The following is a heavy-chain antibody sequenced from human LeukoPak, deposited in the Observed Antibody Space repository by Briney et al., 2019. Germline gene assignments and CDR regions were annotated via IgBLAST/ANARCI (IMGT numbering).Heavy chain of an antibody. D-gene: IGHD5-18*01. CDR2: IYYSGST. Sequence: SETLSLTCTVSGGSISSYYWSWIRQPPGKGLEWIGYIYYSGSTNYNPSLKSRVTISVDTSKNQFSLKLSSVTAADTAVYYCARDSGYSYGLDYWGQGTLVTVSS. V-gene: IGHV4-59*01. CDR3: ARDSGYSYGLDY. J-gene: IGHJ4*02. CDR1: GGSISSYY.